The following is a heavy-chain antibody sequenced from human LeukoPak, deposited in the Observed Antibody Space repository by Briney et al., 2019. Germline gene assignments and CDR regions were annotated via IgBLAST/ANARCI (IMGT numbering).Heavy chain of an antibody. J-gene: IGHJ4*02. Sequence: GGSLRLSCAASGFTFSSYEMNWVRQAPGKGLEWVSYISSSGSTIYYADSVKGRFTISRDNSKNTLYLQMNSLRAEDTAVYYCAKAPPDGSGSYYFGYWGQGTLVTVSS. CDR1: GFTFSSYE. CDR2: ISSSGSTI. CDR3: AKAPPDGSGSYYFGY. D-gene: IGHD3-10*01. V-gene: IGHV3-48*03.